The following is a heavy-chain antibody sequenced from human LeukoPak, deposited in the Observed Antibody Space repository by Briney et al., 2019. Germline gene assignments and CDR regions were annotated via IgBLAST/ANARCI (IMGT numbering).Heavy chain of an antibody. CDR2: ISISSSTI. D-gene: IGHD3-10*01. Sequence: GGSLRLSCAASGFDFITYSMNWVRQAPGKGLEWVSYISISSSTIYYADSVKGRFTVSRDNAKTSLYLQMNSLRAEDTAVYYCARRDSGSRGFDSWGQGTLVTVSS. CDR1: GFDFITYS. V-gene: IGHV3-48*01. CDR3: ARRDSGSRGFDS. J-gene: IGHJ4*02.